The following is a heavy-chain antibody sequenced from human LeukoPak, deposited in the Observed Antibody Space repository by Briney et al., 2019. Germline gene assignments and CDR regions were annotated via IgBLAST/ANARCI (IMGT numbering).Heavy chain of an antibody. D-gene: IGHD3-3*01. CDR2: INHSGST. CDR3: ARVRGDFWSGYSNCFDY. J-gene: IGHJ4*02. Sequence: SETLSLTCAVYGGSFSGYYRSWIRQPPGKGLEWIGEINHSGSTNYNPSLKSRVTISVDTSKNQFSLKLSFVTAADTAVYYCARVRGDFWSGYSNCFDYWGQGTLVTVSS. CDR1: GGSFSGYY. V-gene: IGHV4-34*01.